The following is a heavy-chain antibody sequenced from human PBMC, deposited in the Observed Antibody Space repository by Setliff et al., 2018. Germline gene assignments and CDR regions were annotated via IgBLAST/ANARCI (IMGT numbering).Heavy chain of an antibody. D-gene: IGHD5-18*01. CDR3: VREGVDTRSSTDYRYYMDV. V-gene: IGHV1-24*01. J-gene: IGHJ6*03. CDR1: GSTVTESS. Sequence: ASVKVSCKVSGSTVTESSMHWVRQAPGKGLEWMGGFDPEDGERIYAQHFQGRLTMTEDTSTDTAYMELSSLGSEDTAVYYCVREGVDTRSSTDYRYYMDVWGKGTTVTSP. CDR2: FDPEDGER.